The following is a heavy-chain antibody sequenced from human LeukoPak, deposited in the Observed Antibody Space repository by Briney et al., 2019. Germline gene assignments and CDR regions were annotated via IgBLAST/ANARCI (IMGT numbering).Heavy chain of an antibody. D-gene: IGHD5-18*01. V-gene: IGHV3-53*04. CDR2: IYSGGIT. CDR1: GFTVSTNC. CDR3: ARVDTVMAYYFDL. Sequence: GVSLRLSCAASGFTVSTNCMTWVRQAPGKGLEWVSTIYSGGITYYADSVMGRFTISRHNSRNTLYLQMNSLRAEDTAVYYCARVDTVMAYYFDLWGQGTLVTVSS. J-gene: IGHJ4*02.